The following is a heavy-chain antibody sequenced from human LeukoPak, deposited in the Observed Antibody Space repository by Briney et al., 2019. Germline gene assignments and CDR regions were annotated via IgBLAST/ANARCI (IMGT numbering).Heavy chain of an antibody. CDR2: IYTSGST. J-gene: IGHJ6*02. D-gene: IGHD3-9*01. V-gene: IGHV4-4*07. CDR1: GGSISSYY. CDR3: ARELPLRYFDWLHYYGMDV. Sequence: SETLSLTCTVSGGSISSYYWSWIRQPAGKGLEWIGRIYTSGSTNYNPSLKSRVTMSVDTSKNQFSLKLSSVTAADTAVYYCARELPLRYFDWLHYYGMDVWGRGTTVTVSS.